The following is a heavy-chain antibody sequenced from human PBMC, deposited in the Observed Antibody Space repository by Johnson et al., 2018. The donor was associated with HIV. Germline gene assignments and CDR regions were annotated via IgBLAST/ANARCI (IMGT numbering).Heavy chain of an antibody. V-gene: IGHV3-23*04. CDR3: ARDRTVTTDHDAFDI. CDR1: GFTFSSYA. Sequence: EVQLVESGGDLVQPGGSLRLSCAASGFTFSSYAMSWVRQAPGKGLEWVSAISGSGGSTYYADSVKGRFTISRDNSKNTLYIQMNSLRAEDTAVYYCARDRTVTTDHDAFDIWGQGTMVTVSS. CDR2: ISGSGGST. D-gene: IGHD4-17*01. J-gene: IGHJ3*02.